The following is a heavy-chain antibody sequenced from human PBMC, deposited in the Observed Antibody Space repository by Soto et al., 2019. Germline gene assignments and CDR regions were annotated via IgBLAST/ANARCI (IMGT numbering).Heavy chain of an antibody. V-gene: IGHV3-30*18. J-gene: IGHJ6*02. Sequence: PGGSLRLSCAASGFTXSSYGMHWVRQAPGKGLEWVAVISYDGSNKYYADSVKGRFTISRDNSKNTLYLQMNSLRAEDTAVYYCAKVSKGYGDYVFYYYGMDVWGQGTTVTVSS. CDR1: GFTXSSYG. D-gene: IGHD4-17*01. CDR3: AKVSKGYGDYVFYYYGMDV. CDR2: ISYDGSNK.